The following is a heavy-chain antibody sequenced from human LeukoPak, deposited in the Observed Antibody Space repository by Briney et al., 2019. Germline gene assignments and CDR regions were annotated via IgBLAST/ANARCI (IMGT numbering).Heavy chain of an antibody. J-gene: IGHJ6*03. CDR2: FDPEDGET. V-gene: IGHV1-24*01. CDR3: ATGMATAKNYYYYYTDV. D-gene: IGHD5-18*01. CDR1: GYTLTELS. Sequence: GASVKVSCKVSGYTLTELSMHWVRQAPGKGLEWMGGFDPEDGETIYAQKFQGRVTMTEDTSTDTAYMELSSLRSEDTAVYYCATGMATAKNYYYYYTDVWGKGTTVTVSS.